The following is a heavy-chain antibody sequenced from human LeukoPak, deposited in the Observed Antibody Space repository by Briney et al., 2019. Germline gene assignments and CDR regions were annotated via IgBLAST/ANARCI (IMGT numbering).Heavy chain of an antibody. Sequence: ASVNVSYKASGYTFTNYAMHWVRQAPGQRLEWMGWINARNGNTKYSQKFHGRVTITRDTSASTAYMELSSLRSEDTAVYYCARGKGSSSWYVAPYNWFDPWGQGTLVTVSS. V-gene: IGHV1-3*01. CDR3: ARGKGSSSWYVAPYNWFDP. J-gene: IGHJ5*02. D-gene: IGHD6-13*01. CDR2: INARNGNT. CDR1: GYTFTNYA.